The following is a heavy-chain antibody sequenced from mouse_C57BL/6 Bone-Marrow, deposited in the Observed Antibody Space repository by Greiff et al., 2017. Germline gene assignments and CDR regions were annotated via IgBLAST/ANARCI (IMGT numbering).Heavy chain of an antibody. V-gene: IGHV2-3*01. Sequence: QVQLQQSGPGLVAPSQSLSITCTVSGFSLTSYGVSWVRQPPGKGLEWLGVIWGDGSTNYPSALISRLSISKDNSKSQVFLNLNSLQTDDTSTYYCAKWDLLCLRRRRVYYAMDYWGQGTSVTVSS. CDR1: GFSLTSYG. CDR2: IWGDGST. D-gene: IGHD2-2*01. CDR3: AKWDLLCLRRRRVYYAMDY. J-gene: IGHJ4*01.